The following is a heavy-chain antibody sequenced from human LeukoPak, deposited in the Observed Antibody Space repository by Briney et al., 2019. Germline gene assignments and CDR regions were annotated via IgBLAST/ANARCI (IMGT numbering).Heavy chain of an antibody. CDR1: GFRCKNYA. CDR3: AREVYSYALHVLDL. V-gene: IGHV3-30*04. D-gene: IGHD5-18*01. J-gene: IGHJ3*01. CDR2: ISVGGIQE. Sequence: GGSLRLSCAASGFRCKNYAVRCVRQPPGRGLEWVAVISVGGIQEYYADSVKGRVSISRDHPKNNLYPQMNSPRSEEPAVYYCAREVYSYALHVLDLWGQGTMVTVSS.